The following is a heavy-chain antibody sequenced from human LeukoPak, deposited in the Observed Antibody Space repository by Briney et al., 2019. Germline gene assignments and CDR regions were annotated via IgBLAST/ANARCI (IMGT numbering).Heavy chain of an antibody. Sequence: SETLSLTCTVSGGSISSYYWSWTRQPPGKGREWSGYIYYSGSTNYNPSLKSRVPISVDTSKNQFSLKLSSVTAADTAVYYCARDRDGYNYVRGYYYMDVWGKGTTVTVSS. D-gene: IGHD5-24*01. J-gene: IGHJ6*03. CDR2: IYYSGST. V-gene: IGHV4-59*01. CDR1: GGSISSYY. CDR3: ARDRDGYNYVRGYYYMDV.